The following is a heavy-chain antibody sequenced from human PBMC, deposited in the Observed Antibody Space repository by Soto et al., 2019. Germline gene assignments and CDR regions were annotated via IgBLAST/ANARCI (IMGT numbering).Heavy chain of an antibody. CDR3: TGLWFGEIYNY. CDR1: GFSFKNAW. J-gene: IGHJ4*01. CDR2: IKNKNDGGTT. Sequence: DVELVESGGGLVKPGGSLTLSCAASGFSFKNAWMNWVRQAPGKGLEWVGRIKNKNDGGTTDYAAFVKGRFTISRDASENTLYQHMDGLKTEDTGVYFCTGLWFGEIYNYWGQGSLVTVSS. D-gene: IGHD3-10*01. V-gene: IGHV3-15*07.